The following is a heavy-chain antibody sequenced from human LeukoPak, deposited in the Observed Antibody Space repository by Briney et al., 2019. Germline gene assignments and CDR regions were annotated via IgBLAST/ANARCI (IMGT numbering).Heavy chain of an antibody. D-gene: IGHD7-27*01. Sequence: GASVKVSCKTSGYTFTGYYMHWVRQAPGQGLEWMGWIYPNSGVTNSPQKFQGRVTMTRDTSISTAYMELSSLRSDDTAVYYCARLWGKFDAFDIWGQGTTVTVSS. V-gene: IGHV1-2*02. CDR1: GYTFTGYY. CDR2: IYPNSGVT. CDR3: ARLWGKFDAFDI. J-gene: IGHJ3*02.